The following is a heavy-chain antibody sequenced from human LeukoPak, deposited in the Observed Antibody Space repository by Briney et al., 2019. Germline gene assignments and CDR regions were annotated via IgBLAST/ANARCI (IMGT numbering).Heavy chain of an antibody. V-gene: IGHV4-61*08. CDR2: IYYSGST. J-gene: IGHJ4*02. D-gene: IGHD2-2*02. CDR1: GGSISSGDYY. Sequence: SQTLSLTCTVSGGSISSGDYYWSWIRQPPGKGLEWIGYIYYSGSTNYNPSLKSRVTISVDTSKNQFSLKLSSVTAADTAVYYCARLYCSSTSCYIGGDGDYWGQGTLVTVSS. CDR3: ARLYCSSTSCYIGGDGDY.